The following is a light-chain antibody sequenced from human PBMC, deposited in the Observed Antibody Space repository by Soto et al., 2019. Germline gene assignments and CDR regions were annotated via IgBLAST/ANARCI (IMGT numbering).Light chain of an antibody. CDR3: SSYVGSGTYVV. CDR1: SSDVGTYNL. V-gene: IGLV2-23*01. J-gene: IGLJ2*01. CDR2: EGN. Sequence: QSALTQPASVSGSPGQSITISCTGTSSDVGTYNLVSWYQQHPGNAPKLMIYEGNKRPSGVSNRVSGSKSGNTGSLTISGLQAEDEGDYYCSSYVGSGTYVVFGGGTKLTVL.